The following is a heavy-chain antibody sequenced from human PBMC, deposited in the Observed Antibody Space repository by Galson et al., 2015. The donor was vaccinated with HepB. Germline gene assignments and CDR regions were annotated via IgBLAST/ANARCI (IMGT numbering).Heavy chain of an antibody. CDR2: IKQDGSEK. CDR1: GYSFTSYW. V-gene: IGHV3-7*03. Sequence: SGAEVKKPGESLKISCKGSGYSFTSYWMSWVRQAPGKGLEWVANIKQDGSEKYYVDSVKGRFTISRDNAKNSLYLQMNSLRAEDTAVYYCARDQRSSGWVSHYWFDYWGQGTLVTVSS. CDR3: ARDQRSSGWVSHYWFDY. D-gene: IGHD6-19*01. J-gene: IGHJ4*02.